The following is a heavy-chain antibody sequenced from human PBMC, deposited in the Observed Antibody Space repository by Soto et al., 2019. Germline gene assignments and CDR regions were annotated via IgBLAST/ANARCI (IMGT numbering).Heavy chain of an antibody. J-gene: IGHJ4*02. D-gene: IGHD4-17*01. Sequence: GGSLRLSCAASGFTFDDYAMHWVRQAPGKGLEWVSGISWNSGSIGYADSVKGRFTISRDNAKNSLYLQMNSLRAEDTALYYCAKDLFTVTTLVFDYWGQGTLVTVSS. CDR1: GFTFDDYA. CDR3: AKDLFTVTTLVFDY. CDR2: ISWNSGSI. V-gene: IGHV3-9*01.